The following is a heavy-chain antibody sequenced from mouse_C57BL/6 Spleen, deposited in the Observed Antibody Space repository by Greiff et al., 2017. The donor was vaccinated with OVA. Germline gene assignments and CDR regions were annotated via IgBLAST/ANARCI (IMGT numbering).Heavy chain of an antibody. D-gene: IGHD2-4*01. V-gene: IGHV1-54*01. Sequence: VQLQQSGAELVRPGTSVKVSCKASGYAFTNYLLEWVKQRPGQGLEWIGVINPGSGGTNYNEKFKGKATLTADKSSSTAYMQLSSLTSEDSAVYFCARPYDYDPYAMDYWGQGTSVTVSS. CDR3: ARPYDYDPYAMDY. J-gene: IGHJ4*01. CDR2: INPGSGGT. CDR1: GYAFTNYL.